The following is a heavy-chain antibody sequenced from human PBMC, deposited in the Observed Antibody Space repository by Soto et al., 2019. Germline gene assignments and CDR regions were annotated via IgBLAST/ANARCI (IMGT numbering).Heavy chain of an antibody. CDR2: ISSSSSTI. D-gene: IGHD4-17*01. Sequence: EVQLVESGGGLVQPGGSLRLSCAASGFTFSSYSMNWVRQAPGKGLEWVSYISSSSSTIYYADSVKGRFTISRDNAKNSLDLQMNSLRAEDTAVYYCARDGDYVPFDYWGQGTLVTVSS. J-gene: IGHJ4*02. V-gene: IGHV3-48*01. CDR3: ARDGDYVPFDY. CDR1: GFTFSSYS.